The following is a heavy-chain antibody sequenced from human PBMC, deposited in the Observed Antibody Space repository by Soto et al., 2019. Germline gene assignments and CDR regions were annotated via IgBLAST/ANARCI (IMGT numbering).Heavy chain of an antibody. J-gene: IGHJ4*02. CDR3: ARGVAGTPLDY. CDR2: IGYDGSNK. Sequence: LRLSCAASGFTFSSYGMHWVRQAPGKGLEWVAVIGYDGSNKYYADSVKGRFTISRDNAKNSLYLQMNSLRAEDTAVYYCARGVAGTPLDYWGQGTLVPGSS. V-gene: IGHV3-33*01. D-gene: IGHD6-19*01. CDR1: GFTFSSYG.